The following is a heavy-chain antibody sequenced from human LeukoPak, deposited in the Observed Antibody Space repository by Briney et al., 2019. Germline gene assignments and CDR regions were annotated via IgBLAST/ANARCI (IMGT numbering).Heavy chain of an antibody. CDR2: MNPNSGNT. Sequence: ASVKVSCKASGYTFTSYDINWVRQATGQGLEWMGWMNPNSGNTGYAQKFQGRVTITRNTSISTAYMELSSLRSEDTAVYYCARAIRNVLRFLEWPQYYFDYWGQGSVVTVSS. J-gene: IGHJ4*02. CDR1: GYTFTSYD. CDR3: ARAIRNVLRFLEWPQYYFDY. D-gene: IGHD3-3*01. V-gene: IGHV1-8*03.